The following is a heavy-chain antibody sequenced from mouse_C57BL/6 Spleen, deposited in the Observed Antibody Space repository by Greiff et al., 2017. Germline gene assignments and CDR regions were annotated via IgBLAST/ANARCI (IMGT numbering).Heavy chain of an antibody. Sequence: QVQLKESGAELVRPGASVKLSCKASGYTFTDYYINWVKQRPGQGLEWIARIYPGSGNTYYNEKFKGKATLTAEKSSSTAYMQLSSLTSEDSAVYFCARGGNYYGSSYDYYAMDYWGQGTSVTVSS. CDR1: GYTFTDYY. CDR3: ARGGNYYGSSYDYYAMDY. CDR2: IYPGSGNT. J-gene: IGHJ4*01. V-gene: IGHV1-76*01. D-gene: IGHD1-1*01.